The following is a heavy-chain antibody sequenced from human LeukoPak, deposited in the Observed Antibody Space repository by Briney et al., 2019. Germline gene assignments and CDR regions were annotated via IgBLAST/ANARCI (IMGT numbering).Heavy chain of an antibody. J-gene: IGHJ4*02. CDR2: ISSSSSYI. CDR1: GFTFSSYS. Sequence: GGSLSLSCAASGFTFSSYSMNWVRQAPGKGLEWVSSISSSSSYIYYADSVKGRFTISRDNAKNSLYLQMNSLRAEDTAVYYCARDGHFWSGYYSVYWGQGTLVTVSS. CDR3: ARDGHFWSGYYSVY. D-gene: IGHD3-3*02. V-gene: IGHV3-21*01.